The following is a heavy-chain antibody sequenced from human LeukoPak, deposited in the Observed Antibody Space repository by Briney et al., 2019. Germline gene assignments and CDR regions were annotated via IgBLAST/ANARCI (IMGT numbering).Heavy chain of an antibody. CDR2: IYTSGST. CDR3: ARTKVPYYMDV. CDR1: GGSFSGYY. Sequence: SETLSLTCAVYGGSFSGYYWSWIRQPAGKGLEWIGRIYTSGSTNYNPSLKSRVTISVDASKNQFSLKLSSVTAADTAVYYCARTKVPYYMDVWGKGTTVTVSS. J-gene: IGHJ6*03. D-gene: IGHD4-11*01. V-gene: IGHV4-59*10.